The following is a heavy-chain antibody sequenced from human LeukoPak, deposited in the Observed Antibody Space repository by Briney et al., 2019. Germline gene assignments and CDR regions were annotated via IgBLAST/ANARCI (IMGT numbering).Heavy chain of an antibody. D-gene: IGHD3-22*01. Sequence: PETLSLTCTVSGGSIRSYYWSWIRQPPGKGLEWVGYIYYRGSTNYNPSLKSRVTISVDTSKNQFSLRLSSVTAADTAVYYCATNTFYHGGSGLPGDYWGQGTLVTVSS. CDR3: ATNTFYHGGSGLPGDY. J-gene: IGHJ4*02. CDR1: GGSIRSYY. V-gene: IGHV4-59*08. CDR2: IYYRGST.